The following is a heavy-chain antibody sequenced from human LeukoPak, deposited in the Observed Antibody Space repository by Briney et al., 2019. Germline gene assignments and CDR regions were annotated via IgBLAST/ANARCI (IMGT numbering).Heavy chain of an antibody. Sequence: SETLSLTCTVSGYSISSGYYWGWIRQPPGKGLEWIGSLYHSGSTYYNPSLKSRVTISVDTSKNQFSLKLSSVTAADTAVYYCARAGVPAAGYYFDCWGQGTLVTVSS. D-gene: IGHD2-2*01. CDR3: ARAGVPAAGYYFDC. J-gene: IGHJ4*02. CDR1: GYSISSGYY. CDR2: LYHSGST. V-gene: IGHV4-38-2*02.